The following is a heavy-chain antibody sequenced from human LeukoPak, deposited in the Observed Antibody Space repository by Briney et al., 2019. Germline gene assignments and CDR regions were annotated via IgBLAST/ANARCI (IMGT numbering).Heavy chain of an antibody. V-gene: IGHV1-18*01. CDR2: ISAYNGNT. D-gene: IGHD3-16*01. CDR1: GYTFTSYG. Sequence: ASVKVSCKASGYTFTSYGISWVRQAPGQGLEWMGWISAYNGNTNYAQKLQGRVTITTDTSASTAYMELRSLRSDDTAVYYCARDRVWGTGSPSLAMGYWGQGPLVTVSS. J-gene: IGHJ4*02. CDR3: ARDRVWGTGSPSLAMGY.